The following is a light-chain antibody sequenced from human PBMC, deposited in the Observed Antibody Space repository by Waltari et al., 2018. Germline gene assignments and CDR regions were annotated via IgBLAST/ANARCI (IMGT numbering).Light chain of an antibody. Sequence: QSVLTQPPSASGTPGQRVTISCSGSSSNIGSNTVNWYQQLPGTAPKLLIYSNNPRPSWVPDRFSVSQSGTSASLAISGLQSEDEADYYCAAWDDSLNGRVFGGGTKLTVL. CDR1: SSNIGSNT. CDR3: AAWDDSLNGRV. V-gene: IGLV1-44*01. CDR2: SNN. J-gene: IGLJ3*02.